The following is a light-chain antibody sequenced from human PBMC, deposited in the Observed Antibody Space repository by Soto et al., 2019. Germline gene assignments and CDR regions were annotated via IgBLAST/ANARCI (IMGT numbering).Light chain of an antibody. V-gene: IGKV3-15*01. Sequence: IVGPQSPATLSVSPGERVTFSCKASLFIANHLAWYQHKPGQSPRLLIHAASTGAPGVPARFSGSWSGAEFTLTIDSLQSDDSAIYYCQQYYRWPVTFGGGTKVDI. CDR1: LFIANH. CDR3: QQYYRWPVT. CDR2: AAS. J-gene: IGKJ4*01.